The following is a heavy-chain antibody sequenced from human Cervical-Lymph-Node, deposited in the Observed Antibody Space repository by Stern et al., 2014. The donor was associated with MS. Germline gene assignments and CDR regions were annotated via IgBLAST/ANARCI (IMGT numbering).Heavy chain of an antibody. CDR2: NYYTGGT. Sequence: QVKLQESGPGLVKPSETLSLTCTVSDDSVRTGSYFWSWIRQPPGKGLEWIGYNYYTGGTSYNPSVKSRVIISVDTSKNQFSLKLKSVTAADTAVYFCARGVSSGWYRGFDVWGQGTQVTVSS. D-gene: IGHD6-19*01. J-gene: IGHJ4*02. CDR3: ARGVSSGWYRGFDV. CDR1: DDSVRTGSYF. V-gene: IGHV4-61*01.